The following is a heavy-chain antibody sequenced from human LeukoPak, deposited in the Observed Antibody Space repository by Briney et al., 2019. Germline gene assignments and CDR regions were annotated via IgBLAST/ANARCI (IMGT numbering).Heavy chain of an antibody. Sequence: ASVKVSRKASGYIFTRYGVTWVRQAPGQGLEWMGWISAYNGNTKNEEKVQDRVTMTTDTSTNTVYMELRSLRSDDSAVYYCGRENFASETYYCDYWGQGTQVTVSS. D-gene: IGHD3-10*01. CDR3: GRENFASETYYCDY. CDR1: GYIFTRYG. J-gene: IGHJ4*02. V-gene: IGHV1-18*01. CDR2: ISAYNGNT.